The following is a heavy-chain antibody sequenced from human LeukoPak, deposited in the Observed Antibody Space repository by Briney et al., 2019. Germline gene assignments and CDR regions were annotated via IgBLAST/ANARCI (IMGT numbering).Heavy chain of an antibody. V-gene: IGHV4-39*07. Sequence: PSETLSLTCTVSGGSISSSSYYWGWIRQPPGKGLEWIGSIYYSGSTYYNPSLKSRVTISVDTSKNQFSLKLSSVTAADTAVYYCARVTALGMVTDAFDIWGQGTMVTVSS. CDR3: ARVTALGMVTDAFDI. CDR1: GGSISSSSYY. J-gene: IGHJ3*02. CDR2: IYYSGST. D-gene: IGHD4-23*01.